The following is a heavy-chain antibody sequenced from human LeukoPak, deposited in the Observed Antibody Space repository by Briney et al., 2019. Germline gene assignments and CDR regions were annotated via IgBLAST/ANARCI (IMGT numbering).Heavy chain of an antibody. CDR3: AREWGSSWIFDY. CDR1: GFTXNYYX. CDR2: ISSDGTYI. V-gene: IGHV3-21*01. Sequence: AXSGFTXNYYXXNWVRQAPGKXXXXFPSISSDGTYIYYADSVKGRFTISRETAKNSLYLQMNSLRAEDTAVYYCAREWGSSWIFDYWGQGTLVTVSS. J-gene: IGHJ4*02. D-gene: IGHD6-13*01.